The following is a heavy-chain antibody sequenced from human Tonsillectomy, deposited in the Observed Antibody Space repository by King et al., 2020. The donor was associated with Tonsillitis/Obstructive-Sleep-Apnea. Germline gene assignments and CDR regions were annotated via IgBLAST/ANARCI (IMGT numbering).Heavy chain of an antibody. V-gene: IGHV3-9*01. CDR2: ITWNGGDI. J-gene: IGHJ6*03. CDR1: GFTFDDYA. CDR3: AKDTGRFLTPYMDV. D-gene: IGHD3-3*01. Sequence: VQLVESGGGLVQPGRSLRLSCAASGFTFDDYAMRWVRQAPGKGLEWVSGITWNGGDIGHADAVKGRFTITRDNAKSSLYLQMNSLRAEDTALYYCAKDTGRFLTPYMDVWGKGTTVTVSS.